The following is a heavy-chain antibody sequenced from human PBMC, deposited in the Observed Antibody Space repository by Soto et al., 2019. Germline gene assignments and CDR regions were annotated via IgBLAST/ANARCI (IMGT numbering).Heavy chain of an antibody. J-gene: IGHJ3*02. Sequence: GGSLRLSCAASGFTFDDYAMHWVRQAPGKGLEWVSGISWNSGSIGYADSVKGRFTISRDNAKNSLYLQMNSLRAEDTALYYCAKDIVKQQLAGSDDAFDIWGQGTMGTVSS. V-gene: IGHV3-9*01. D-gene: IGHD6-13*01. CDR3: AKDIVKQQLAGSDDAFDI. CDR1: GFTFDDYA. CDR2: ISWNSGSI.